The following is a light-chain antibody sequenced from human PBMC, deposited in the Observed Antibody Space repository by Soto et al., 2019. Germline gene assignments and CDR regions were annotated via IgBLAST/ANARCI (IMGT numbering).Light chain of an antibody. J-gene: IGKJ5*01. CDR2: DAS. V-gene: IGKV3D-11*02. CDR1: PSVSSR. CDR3: QQRSNWQVT. Sequence: EILFTQSSGTLALSPGERATLSCKASPSVSSRFARHQQKPGQAPRLLIYDASSRATGIPARFSGSGSGTDFTLTISSLEPEDFAVYYCQQRSNWQVTFGQGTRLEIK.